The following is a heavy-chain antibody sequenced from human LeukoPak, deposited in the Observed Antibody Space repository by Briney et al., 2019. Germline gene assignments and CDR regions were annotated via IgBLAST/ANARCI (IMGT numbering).Heavy chain of an antibody. CDR3: ARERADSVSWAYYDFWSGYSTYYYGMDV. CDR1: GGTFSSYA. D-gene: IGHD3-3*01. Sequence: GASVKVSCKASGGTFSSYAISWVRQAPGQGLEWMGGIIPIFGTANYAQKFQGRVTMTRDTSTSTVYMELSSLRSEDTAVYYCARERADSVSWAYYDFWSGYSTYYYGMDVWGQGTTVTVSS. CDR2: IIPIFGTA. J-gene: IGHJ6*02. V-gene: IGHV1-69*05.